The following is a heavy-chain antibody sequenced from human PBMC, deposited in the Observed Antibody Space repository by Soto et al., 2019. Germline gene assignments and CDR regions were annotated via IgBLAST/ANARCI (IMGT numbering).Heavy chain of an antibody. CDR2: IYPGDSDT. CDR3: VGRDFEHTDFRY. D-gene: IGHD2-21*01. V-gene: IGHV5-51*01. Sequence: EVQLEQSGAEVKKPGESLKISCKGSGYSFSSYWIGWVRQKPGKGLEWMGIIYPGDSDTKYNPSFRGQVTVSADRVISTAYLQLRRLKASDTAMYVCVGRDFEHTDFRYWGQGTLVTVSS. J-gene: IGHJ4*02. CDR1: GYSFSSYW.